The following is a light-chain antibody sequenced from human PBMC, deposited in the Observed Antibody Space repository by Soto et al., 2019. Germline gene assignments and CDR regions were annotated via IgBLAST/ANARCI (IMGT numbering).Light chain of an antibody. CDR2: RGT. V-gene: IGLV2-23*01. CDR3: CSSAPERTYV. J-gene: IGLJ1*01. CDR1: SNDVGAYDS. Sequence: QSVLAQPASVSGSPGQSITISCTGTSNDVGAYDSVSWYQQHPHKAPQVIIYRGTQRPSGASNRFSGSTSGNAASLTISALQTDDEADYFCCSSAPERTYVCGTGTKVTVL.